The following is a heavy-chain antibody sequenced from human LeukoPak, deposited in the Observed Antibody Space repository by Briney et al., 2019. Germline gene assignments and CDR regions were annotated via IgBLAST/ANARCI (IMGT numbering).Heavy chain of an antibody. CDR1: GGSISSGDYY. D-gene: IGHD2-15*01. Sequence: SETLSLTCTVSGGSISSGDYYWGWIRQPPGKGLEWIGSIYYSGSTYYNPSLKSRVTISVDTSKNQFSLKLSSVTAADTAVYYCASICSGGSCHSGHRWFDPWGQGTLVTVSS. CDR2: IYYSGST. CDR3: ASICSGGSCHSGHRWFDP. J-gene: IGHJ5*02. V-gene: IGHV4-39*07.